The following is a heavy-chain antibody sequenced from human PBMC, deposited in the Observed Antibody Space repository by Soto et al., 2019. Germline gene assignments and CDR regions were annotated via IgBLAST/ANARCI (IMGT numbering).Heavy chain of an antibody. CDR2: ISASDGST. J-gene: IGHJ4*02. D-gene: IGHD3-3*01. CDR1: GFTFSSYG. Sequence: GGSLRLSCAASGFTFSSYGMGWVRQAPGKGLEWVSSISASDGSTYYADSVKGRFTISRDNSKNMLFLRMDSLSAEDTAVYYCARTNVWSGYYMYYFDYWGQGTLVTVSS. CDR3: ARTNVWSGYYMYYFDY. V-gene: IGHV3-23*01.